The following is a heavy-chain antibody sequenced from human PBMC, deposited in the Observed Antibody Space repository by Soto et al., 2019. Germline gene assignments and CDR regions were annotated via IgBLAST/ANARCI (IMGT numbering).Heavy chain of an antibody. J-gene: IGHJ5*02. CDR3: ARRHLAVAVSAWFDT. CDR2: IDSSGEK. V-gene: IGHV2-26*01. Sequence: QVTLKESGPVLVKPTETLTLRCTVSGLSITDSEMGVSWIRQPPGQPLEWLAHIDSSGEKSYRTFLKSRLATSKDTSKSRIVLTMTNMDPADTATYYCARRHLAVAVSAWFDTWGQGIPVTVSS. D-gene: IGHD6-19*01. CDR1: GLSITDSEMG.